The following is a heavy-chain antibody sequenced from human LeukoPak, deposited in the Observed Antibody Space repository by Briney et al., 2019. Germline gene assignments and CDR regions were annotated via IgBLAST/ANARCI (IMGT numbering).Heavy chain of an antibody. V-gene: IGHV4-39*01. CDR2: IYYSGST. D-gene: IGHD3-22*01. Sequence: SETLSLTCTISGGFISSSSYYWGWIRQPPGKGLEWIGDIYYSGSTYYNPALKSRVSMSIDTSKNQFSLELRSVAAADSALYYCARRRYYDSTGYLEWGQGTLVTVTS. J-gene: IGHJ1*01. CDR1: GGFISSSSYY. CDR3: ARRRYYDSTGYLE.